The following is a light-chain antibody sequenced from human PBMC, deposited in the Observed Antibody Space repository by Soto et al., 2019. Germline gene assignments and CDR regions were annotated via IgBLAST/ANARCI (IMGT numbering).Light chain of an antibody. V-gene: IGLV2-18*02. CDR2: EVS. CDR1: SSDVGSNNR. CDR3: SSYISSSSSVV. J-gene: IGLJ2*01. Sequence: QSALTQPPSVSGSPGQSVTISCTGSSSDVGSNNRVSWYQQPPGTAPKFIIYEVSNRPSGVPDRFSGSKSGNTASLTISGLPAEDEADYYCSSYISSSSSVVFGGGTKLTVL.